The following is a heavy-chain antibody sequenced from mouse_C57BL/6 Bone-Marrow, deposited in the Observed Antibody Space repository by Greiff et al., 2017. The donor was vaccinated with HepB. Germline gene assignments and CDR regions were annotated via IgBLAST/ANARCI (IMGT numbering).Heavy chain of an antibody. D-gene: IGHD1-1*01. CDR2: IYPGSGST. CDR3: AREDYYGSSWFAY. V-gene: IGHV1-55*01. J-gene: IGHJ3*01. CDR1: GYTFTSYW. Sequence: QVQLQQPGAELVKPGASVKMSCKASGYTFTSYWITWVKQRPGQGLEWIGDIYPGSGSTNYNEKFKCKATLTVDTSSSTAYMQLSSLTSEDSAVYYCAREDYYGSSWFAYWGQGTLVTVSA.